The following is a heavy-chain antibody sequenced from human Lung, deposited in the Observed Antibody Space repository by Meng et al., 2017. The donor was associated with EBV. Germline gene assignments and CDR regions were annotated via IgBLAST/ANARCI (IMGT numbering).Heavy chain of an antibody. Sequence: QGQLVQAGGEVKKPGASVKVSCKASGYTFTNYGITWVRHAPGQGLEWMGWISAYNGNTNYAQTLQGRVTMTTDTSTSTAYMELGSLRSDDTAVYYCARVEVGITSGDYWGQGTLVTVSS. CDR2: ISAYNGNT. J-gene: IGHJ4*02. D-gene: IGHD1-26*01. V-gene: IGHV1-18*01. CDR3: ARVEVGITSGDY. CDR1: GYTFTNYG.